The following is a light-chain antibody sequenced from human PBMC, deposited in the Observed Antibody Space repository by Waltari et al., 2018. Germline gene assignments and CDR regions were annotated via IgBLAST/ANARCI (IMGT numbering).Light chain of an antibody. CDR1: QSISTN. V-gene: IGKV3-15*01. Sequence: EIVMTQSPATLSVSPGERVPLSCRASQSISTNLAWYQQKPGQSPRLLIYGASTRATGIPVRFSGSGSGTEFTLTISGLQSEYFALYYCQQYNDWPPRDSFGQGTKLEMK. CDR2: GAS. CDR3: QQYNDWPPRDS. J-gene: IGKJ2*03.